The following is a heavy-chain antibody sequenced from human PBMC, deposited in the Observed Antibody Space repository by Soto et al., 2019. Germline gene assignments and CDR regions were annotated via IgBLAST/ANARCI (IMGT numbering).Heavy chain of an antibody. Sequence: QVQLQESGPGLVKPSQTLSLTCTVSGGSISSGGNYWTWIRQHPGKGLEWIGYIYDSGSTYYTPSRQSRVFISVDTSKKQFSLNLRSVTAAETAVYYCARDPGRDGYSWAFDLWGQGTLVTVSS. D-gene: IGHD5-18*01. CDR2: IYDSGST. J-gene: IGHJ4*02. CDR3: ARDPGRDGYSWAFDL. CDR1: GGSISSGGNY. V-gene: IGHV4-31*03.